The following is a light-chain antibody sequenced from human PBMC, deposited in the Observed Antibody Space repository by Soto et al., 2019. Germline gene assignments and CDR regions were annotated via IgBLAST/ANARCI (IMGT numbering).Light chain of an antibody. Sequence: QSALTQPATVSGSPGQSITISCTGTSSDVGAYDYVSWFQQHPGKAPKLMICEVSNRPSGVSNRFSGSKSGNTASLTISGLQPEDEADYYCSSYTSSSTLVFGGGTKLPVL. CDR2: EVS. V-gene: IGLV2-14*01. CDR3: SSYTSSSTLV. CDR1: SSDVGAYDY. J-gene: IGLJ2*01.